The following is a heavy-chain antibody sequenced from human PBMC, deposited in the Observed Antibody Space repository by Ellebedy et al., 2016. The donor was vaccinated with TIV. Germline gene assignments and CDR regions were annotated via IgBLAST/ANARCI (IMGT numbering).Heavy chain of an antibody. D-gene: IGHD3-3*02. CDR1: GFTLRTYV. J-gene: IGHJ6*02. V-gene: IGHV3-30*04. Sequence: GESLKISCAASGFTLRTYVMHWVRQAPGKGLEWVAVISYDGSKKYHVDSVKGRFTISRDDSKNTLYLQMNSLRAEDTAVYYCATSAGSCTFCYYYYYGMDVWGQGTTVTVSS. CDR3: ATSAGSCTFCYYYYYGMDV. CDR2: ISYDGSKK.